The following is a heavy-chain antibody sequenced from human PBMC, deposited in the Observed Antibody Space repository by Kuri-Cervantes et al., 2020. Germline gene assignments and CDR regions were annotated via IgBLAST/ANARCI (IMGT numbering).Heavy chain of an antibody. J-gene: IGHJ6*02. CDR1: GFTFSDYY. D-gene: IGHD5-18*01. CDR2: ISNSGTTI. Sequence: GESLKISCAASGFTFSDYYMSWIRQAPGKGLEWISYISNSGTTIYYAADSVKGRFTLSRDNAENSLYLQMNSLRDEDTAVYYCARGLRGYSYGYPILPAYYYYGMDVWGQGTTVTVSS. CDR3: ARGLRGYSYGYPILPAYYYYGMDV. V-gene: IGHV3-11*04.